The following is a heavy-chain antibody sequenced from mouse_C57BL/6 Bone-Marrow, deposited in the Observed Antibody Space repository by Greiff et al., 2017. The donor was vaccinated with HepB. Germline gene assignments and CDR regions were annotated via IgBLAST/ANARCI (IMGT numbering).Heavy chain of an antibody. CDR3: ARDRYYDSSSYAMDY. Sequence: EVKLMESGPSLVRPSQTLSLTCTVTGFSINSDCYWFWIRQFPGNKLEYIGYTFYSGITYYNQSLDSRTHITRDKSKNQFSLKLSSVTTEYTATYYGARDRYYDSSSYAMDYWGQGTSVTVSS. CDR1: GFSINSDCY. CDR2: TFYSGIT. J-gene: IGHJ4*01. D-gene: IGHD1-1*01. V-gene: IGHV3-3*01.